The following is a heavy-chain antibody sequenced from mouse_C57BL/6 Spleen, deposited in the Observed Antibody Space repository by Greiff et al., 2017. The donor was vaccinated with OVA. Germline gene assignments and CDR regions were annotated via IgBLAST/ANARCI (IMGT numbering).Heavy chain of an antibody. D-gene: IGHD1-1*01. Sequence: QVQLKQSGPGLVQPSQSLSITCTVSGFSLTSYGVHWVRQSPGKGLEWLGVIWSGGSTDYNAAFISRLSISKDNSKSQVFFKMNSLQADDTAIYYCARKDPPTGGFAYWGQGTLVTVSA. CDR1: GFSLTSYG. CDR2: IWSGGST. V-gene: IGHV2-2*01. J-gene: IGHJ3*01. CDR3: ARKDPPTGGFAY.